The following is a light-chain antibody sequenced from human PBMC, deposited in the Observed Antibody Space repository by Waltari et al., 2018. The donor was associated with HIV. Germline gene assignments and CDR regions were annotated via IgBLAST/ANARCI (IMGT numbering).Light chain of an antibody. CDR2: EVS. CDR1: SSDVGGYNY. V-gene: IGLV2-14*01. Sequence: QSALTQPASVSGSPGQSITISCTGTSSDVGGYNYVPWYQQPPGKAPKPMIYEVSNRPSGISNRFSGSKSGNTASLTISGLQAEDEADYYCSSYTSSSTLYVFGTGTKVTVL. CDR3: SSYTSSSTLYV. J-gene: IGLJ1*01.